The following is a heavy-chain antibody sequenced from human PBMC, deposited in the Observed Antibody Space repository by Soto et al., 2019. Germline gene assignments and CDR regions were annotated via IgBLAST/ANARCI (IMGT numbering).Heavy chain of an antibody. J-gene: IGHJ4*01. CDR2: IYYSGST. Sequence: WETLSLTCTVSGGSVSSGSYYWSWIRQPPGKGLEWIGYIYYSGSTNYNPSLKSRVTISVDTSKNSLYLQMDSLRAEDTAVYYCARDSGYGSGSSVNHHLDYWGHGTQVTVSS. V-gene: IGHV4-61*01. CDR3: ARDSGYGSGSSVNHHLDY. D-gene: IGHD3-10*01. CDR1: GGSVSSGSYY.